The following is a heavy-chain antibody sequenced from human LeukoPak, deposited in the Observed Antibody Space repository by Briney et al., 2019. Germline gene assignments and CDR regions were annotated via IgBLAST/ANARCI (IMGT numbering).Heavy chain of an antibody. CDR1: GLTISNAW. J-gene: IGHJ3*02. CDR2: IKSKTDGETT. CDR3: ITDPGEWEPI. Sequence: PGGSLRLSCATSGLTISNAWMSWVRQAPGKGLEWVGRIKSKTDGETTDYAAPVKGRFTISRDDSKNTLYLQMNRLKTEDTAVYYCITDPGEWEPIWGQGTMVTVSS. D-gene: IGHD1-26*01. V-gene: IGHV3-15*01.